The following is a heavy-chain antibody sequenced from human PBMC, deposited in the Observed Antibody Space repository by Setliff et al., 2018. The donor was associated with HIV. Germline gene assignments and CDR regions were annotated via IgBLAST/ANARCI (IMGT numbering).Heavy chain of an antibody. CDR2: IYYSGTT. V-gene: IGHV4-59*05. CDR1: GASISSYY. CDR3: ARSPYDYVWGSYRAFDY. J-gene: IGHJ4*02. Sequence: SETLSLTCTVSGASISSYYWSWIRQPPGKGLEWIGSIYYSGTTYYNPSLKSRVTISIDTSKNQFSLKLSSVTAADTAVYYCARSPYDYVWGSYRAFDYWGQGTLVTVSS. D-gene: IGHD3-16*02.